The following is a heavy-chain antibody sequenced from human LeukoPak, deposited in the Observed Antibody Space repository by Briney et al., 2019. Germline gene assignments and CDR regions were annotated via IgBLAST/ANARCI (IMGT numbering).Heavy chain of an antibody. CDR3: ARLFGPIYGSALADNFDY. D-gene: IGHD3-10*01. Sequence: PSETLSLTCTVSGGSISSSSYYWGWIRQPPGKGLEWIGSMHYSGITYYNPSLKSRVTISVDTSKNQFSLKLSSVTAADTAVYYCARLFGPIYGSALADNFDYWGQGTLVTVSS. J-gene: IGHJ4*02. CDR2: MHYSGIT. V-gene: IGHV4-39*07. CDR1: GGSISSSSYY.